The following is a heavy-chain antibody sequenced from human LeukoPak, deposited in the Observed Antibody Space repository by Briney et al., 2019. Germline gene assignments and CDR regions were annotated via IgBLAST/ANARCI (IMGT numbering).Heavy chain of an antibody. D-gene: IGHD3-22*01. V-gene: IGHV4-4*07. CDR1: GGSISSYY. J-gene: IGHJ4*02. Sequence: SETLSLTCTASGGSISSYYWSWIRQPAGKGLEWIGRIYSSGSTYYNPSLKSRVTMSVDTSKNQFSLQLSSVTAADTAVYYCARDAYYYDTSGYHQNDYWGQGTLVTVSS. CDR2: IYSSGST. CDR3: ARDAYYYDTSGYHQNDY.